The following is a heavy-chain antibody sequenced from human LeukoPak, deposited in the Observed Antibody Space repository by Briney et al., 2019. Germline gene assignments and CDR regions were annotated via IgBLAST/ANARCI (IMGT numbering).Heavy chain of an antibody. CDR1: GGSISSHY. D-gene: IGHD6-6*01. J-gene: IGHJ4*02. CDR2: IYYSGST. V-gene: IGHV4-59*11. CDR3: AREIDSSSSFDY. Sequence: SETLSLTCTVSGGSISSHYWSWIRQPPGKGLEWIGYIYYSGSTNYSPSLKSRVTISVDTSKNQFSLKLSSVTAADTAVYYCAREIDSSSSFDYWGQGTLVTVSS.